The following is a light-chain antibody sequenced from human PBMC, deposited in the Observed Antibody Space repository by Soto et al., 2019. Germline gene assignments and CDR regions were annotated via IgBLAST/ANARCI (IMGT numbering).Light chain of an antibody. CDR3: KQYESYPLT. Sequence: DIQMTQSPSTLSASVGDRVIITCRASQSVSGWLAWYRQKPGKAPELLIYSASTLETGVPSRFSGSGSGTDFPLTVSSLQREDFATYYCKQYESYPLTFGGGTKLVIK. CDR2: SAS. CDR1: QSVSGW. J-gene: IGKJ4*01. V-gene: IGKV1-5*03.